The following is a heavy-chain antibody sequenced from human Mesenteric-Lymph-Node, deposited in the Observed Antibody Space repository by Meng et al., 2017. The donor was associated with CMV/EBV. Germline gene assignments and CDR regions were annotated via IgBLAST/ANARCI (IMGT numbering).Heavy chain of an antibody. CDR3: ARPLYCSSSSCSYFDY. J-gene: IGHJ4*02. CDR2: ISAYSGDT. V-gene: IGHV1-18*01. CDR1: GYSFRKYG. Sequence: SGYSFRKYGRNWVRQAPGQGLEWMGWISAYSGDTNYAQKFQGRVTMTTDTSTSTAYMELRSLRSDDTAVYYCARPLYCSSSSCSYFDYWGQGSLVTVSS. D-gene: IGHD2-2*01.